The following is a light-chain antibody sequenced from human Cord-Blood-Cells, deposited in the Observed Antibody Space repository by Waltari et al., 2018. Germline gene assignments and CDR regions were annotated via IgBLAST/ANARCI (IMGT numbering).Light chain of an antibody. CDR1: QSVSSSY. Sequence: EIVLKPSPGTLSLSPGERAPLPCRASQSVSSSYLAWYQQKPGQAPRLLSYGASSRATGMPDRFSGSGSGTDFTLTISRLEPEDFAVYYCQQYGSSPWTFGQGTKVEIK. CDR3: QQYGSSPWT. V-gene: IGKV3-20*01. J-gene: IGKJ1*01. CDR2: GAS.